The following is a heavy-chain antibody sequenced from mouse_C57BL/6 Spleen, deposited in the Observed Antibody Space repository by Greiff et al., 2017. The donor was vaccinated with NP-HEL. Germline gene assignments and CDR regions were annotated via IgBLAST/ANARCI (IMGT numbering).Heavy chain of an antibody. Sequence: EVKLVESGGGLVKPGGSLKLSCAASGFTFSSYTMSWVRQTPEKRLEWVATISGGGGNTYYPDSVKGRFTISRDNAKNTLYLQMSSLRSEDTALYYCASSYYGSSYRFAYWGQGTLVTVSA. CDR3: ASSYYGSSYRFAY. D-gene: IGHD1-1*01. V-gene: IGHV5-9*01. J-gene: IGHJ3*01. CDR1: GFTFSSYT. CDR2: ISGGGGNT.